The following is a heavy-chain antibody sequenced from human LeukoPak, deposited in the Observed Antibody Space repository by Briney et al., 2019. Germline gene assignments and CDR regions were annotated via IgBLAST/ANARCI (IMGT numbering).Heavy chain of an antibody. V-gene: IGHV1-18*04. CDR2: ISAYNGNT. D-gene: IGHD5-12*01. J-gene: IGHJ1*01. CDR1: GYTFTSYG. Sequence: ASVKVSCKASGYTFTSYGISWVRQAPGQGLEWMGWISAYNGNTNYAQKLQGRVTMTTDTSTSTAYMELRSLRSDDTAVCYCARARDSGYDFGDEYFQHWGQGTLVTVSS. CDR3: ARARDSGYDFGDEYFQH.